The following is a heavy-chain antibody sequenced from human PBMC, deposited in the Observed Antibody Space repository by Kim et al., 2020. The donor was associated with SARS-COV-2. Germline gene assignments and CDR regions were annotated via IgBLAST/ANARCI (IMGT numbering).Heavy chain of an antibody. J-gene: IGHJ5*02. CDR3: ARERLARGWFDP. Sequence: NYNPALKSRVTISVDTSKNQFSLKLSSVTAADTAVYYCARERLARGWFDPWGQGTLVTVSS. V-gene: IGHV4-59*01. D-gene: IGHD6-19*01.